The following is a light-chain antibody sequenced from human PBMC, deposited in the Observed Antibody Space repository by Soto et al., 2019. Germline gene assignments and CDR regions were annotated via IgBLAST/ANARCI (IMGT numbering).Light chain of an antibody. CDR3: QQHNVCPLT. CDR1: QSVSSN. CDR2: VAS. Sequence: EIVMTQSPATLSVSPGERATLSCRASQSVSSNLAWYQQKPGQTPKLLIYVASTRAPGIPARFSGSGSETEFTLTISRLQSEEFAVYYCQQHNVCPLTFGGENKVEF. J-gene: IGKJ4*01. V-gene: IGKV3-15*01.